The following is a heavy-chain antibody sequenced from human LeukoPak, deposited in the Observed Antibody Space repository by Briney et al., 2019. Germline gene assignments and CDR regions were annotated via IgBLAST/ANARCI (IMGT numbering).Heavy chain of an antibody. CDR2: ISSSSSYI. V-gene: IGHV3-21*01. CDR1: GFTFSSYS. D-gene: IGHD5-18*01. J-gene: IGHJ3*02. Sequence: PGGSLRLSCAASGFTFSSYSMNWVRQAPGKGLEWVSSISSSSSYIYYAESVKGRFTISRDNAKNSLYLQMNSLRAEDTAVYYCARDGYHAFDIWGQGTMVTVSS. CDR3: ARDGYHAFDI.